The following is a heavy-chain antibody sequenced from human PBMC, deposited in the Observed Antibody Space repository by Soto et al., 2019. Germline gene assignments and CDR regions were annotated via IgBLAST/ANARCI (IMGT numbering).Heavy chain of an antibody. Sequence: VVPLRVSCTAAGLTFSSYGMHCVRKAPGKGLEWVAVISYDGSNKYYADSVKGRFTISRDNSKNTLCLQMNSLRAEDTAVYYCANDHPYGDSYYYYYGMDVWGQGTTVTVSS. CDR3: ANDHPYGDSYYYYYGMDV. CDR1: GLTFSSYG. J-gene: IGHJ6*02. D-gene: IGHD4-17*01. CDR2: ISYDGSNK. V-gene: IGHV3-30*18.